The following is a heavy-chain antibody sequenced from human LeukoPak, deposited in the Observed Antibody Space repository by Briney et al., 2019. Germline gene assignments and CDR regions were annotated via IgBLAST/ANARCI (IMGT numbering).Heavy chain of an antibody. Sequence: PSQTLSLTCTVSGGSINNGDYYWSWIRQSPGKGLQWIGYIYYSGSTYYNPSLKSRVTISVDTSKNQFSLKLSSVTAADTAVYYCARETYYYDSSGYLAYYFDYWGQGTLVTVSS. J-gene: IGHJ4*02. CDR1: GGSINNGDYY. CDR2: IYYSGST. V-gene: IGHV4-30-4*01. CDR3: ARETYYYDSSGYLAYYFDY. D-gene: IGHD3-22*01.